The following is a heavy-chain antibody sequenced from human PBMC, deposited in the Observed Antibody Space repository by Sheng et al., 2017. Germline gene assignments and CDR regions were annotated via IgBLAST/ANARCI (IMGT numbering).Heavy chain of an antibody. CDR2: VYPPDSDT. CDR1: GYSSTNYW. D-gene: IGHD3-10*01. Sequence: EVQLVQSGAEVKKPGESLKISCEDSGYSSTNYWFGWVRQMPGQGLEWMGIVYPPDSDTRYSPSFPNGRRLTVTLHADQRTTHEPTLPSSVEHPRRTVRTDRPLYYCARVPRSFLRTGGRTYFYMDV. CDR3: VRTDRPLYYCARVPRSFLRTGGRTYFYMDV. V-gene: IGHV5-51*03. J-gene: IGHJ6*03.